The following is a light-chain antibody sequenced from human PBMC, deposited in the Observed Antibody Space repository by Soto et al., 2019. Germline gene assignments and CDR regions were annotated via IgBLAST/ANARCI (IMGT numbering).Light chain of an antibody. CDR3: QQYHIYSGT. CDR2: KAS. CDR1: QTIDSW. J-gene: IGKJ1*01. V-gene: IGKV1-5*03. Sequence: DIQMTQSPSTLSASVGDRVTITCRASQTIDSWLAWYQQRPGKPPNLLIYKASTLASGVPSRFSGSGSGTEFILTINSLQPDDFATYYCQQYHIYSGTFGQGTKVDIK.